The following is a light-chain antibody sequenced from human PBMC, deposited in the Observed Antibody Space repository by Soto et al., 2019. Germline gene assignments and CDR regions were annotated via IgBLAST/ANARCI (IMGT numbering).Light chain of an antibody. CDR2: DVS. Sequence: QSALTQPPSVSGSPGQSVSISCTGTSSDVGRYNHVSWYQQPPGTAPKLMIYDVSNRPSGVPDRFSGSKSGNTASLTISGLQAEDDAEYYCSSYTGSSTLVVFGGGTQLTVL. V-gene: IGLV2-18*02. CDR1: SSDVGRYNH. CDR3: SSYTGSSTLVV. J-gene: IGLJ2*01.